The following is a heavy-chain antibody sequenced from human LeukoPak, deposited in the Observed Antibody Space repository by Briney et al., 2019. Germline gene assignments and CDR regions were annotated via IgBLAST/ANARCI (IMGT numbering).Heavy chain of an antibody. CDR2: IKQDGSET. D-gene: IGHD3-22*01. V-gene: IGHV3-7*01. J-gene: IGHJ4*02. Sequence: PGGSLRLSCAASGFIFSNNWMGWVRQAPGKGLEWVANIKQDGSETYYVDSVKGRFTISRDNAKNSVYLQMNSLRAEDTAVYCVGYYLGYWGQGTLVTVSS. CDR1: GFIFSNNW. CDR3: GYYLGY.